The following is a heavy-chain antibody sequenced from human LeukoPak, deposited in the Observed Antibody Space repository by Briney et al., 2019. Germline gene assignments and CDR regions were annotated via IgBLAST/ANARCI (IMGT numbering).Heavy chain of an antibody. V-gene: IGHV4-59*01. CDR1: GGSITSYY. Sequence: PSETLSLTCTVSGGSITSYYWSWSRQPPGKGLEWIGYIYYSGTTNYNPSLKSRVTISVDTSNNQFSLTVNSMTAADTAVYYCVRSKSGTYGWFDPWGQGTLVTVSS. CDR3: VRSKSGTYGWFDP. CDR2: IYYSGTT. J-gene: IGHJ5*02. D-gene: IGHD4-17*01.